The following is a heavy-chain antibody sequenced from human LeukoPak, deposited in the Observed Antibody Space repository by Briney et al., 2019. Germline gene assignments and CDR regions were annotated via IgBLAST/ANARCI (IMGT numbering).Heavy chain of an antibody. V-gene: IGHV3-21*04. J-gene: IGHJ4*02. Sequence: GGSLRLSCTASGFTFSTYTMNWVRQIPGRGLEWVSCISSDSTYIHYADSVKGRFTISRDNAKKSLSLEMNSLRAEDTAVYYCARDHGSGSTDYFDSWGQGTLVTVSA. CDR2: ISSDSTYI. D-gene: IGHD2-15*01. CDR1: GFTFSTYT. CDR3: ARDHGSGSTDYFDS.